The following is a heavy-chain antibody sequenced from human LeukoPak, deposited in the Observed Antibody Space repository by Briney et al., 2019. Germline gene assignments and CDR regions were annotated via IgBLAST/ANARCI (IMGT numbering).Heavy chain of an antibody. J-gene: IGHJ4*02. D-gene: IGHD6-19*01. V-gene: IGHV4-59*01. CDR3: ARDRSGWIDF. CDR2: IYHSGST. Sequence: SETLSLTCTVSNGSISAFYWSWIRQSPGKTLEWIGYIYHSGSTNYNPSLESRVSISVDKSKNHFSPKMNSVTAADTAVYYCARDRSGWIDFWGQGTLVTVSS. CDR1: NGSISAFY.